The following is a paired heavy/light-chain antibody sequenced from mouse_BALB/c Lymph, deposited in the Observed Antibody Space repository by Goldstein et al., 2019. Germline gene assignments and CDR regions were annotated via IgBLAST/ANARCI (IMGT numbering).Heavy chain of an antibody. Sequence: EVKLLESGGGLVQPGGSLKLSCAASGFDFSRYWMSWVRQAPGKGLEWIGEINPDSSTINYTPSLKDKFIISRDNAKNTLYLQMSKVRSEDTALYYCARRGGYRYDGSWFAYWGQGTLVTVSA. D-gene: IGHD2-14*01. V-gene: IGHV4-1*02. J-gene: IGHJ3*01. CDR3: ARRGGYRYDGSWFAY. CDR2: INPDSSTI. CDR1: GFDFSRYW.
Light chain of an antibody. V-gene: IGKV10-94*01. CDR1: QNINVW. Sequence: DIQMNQSPSSLSASLGDTITITCHASQNINVWLSWYQQKPGNIPKLLIYKASNLHTGVPSRFSGSGSGTGFTLTISSLQPEDIATYYCQQGQSYPLTFGGGTKLEIK. CDR2: KAS. J-gene: IGKJ1*01. CDR3: QQGQSYPLT.